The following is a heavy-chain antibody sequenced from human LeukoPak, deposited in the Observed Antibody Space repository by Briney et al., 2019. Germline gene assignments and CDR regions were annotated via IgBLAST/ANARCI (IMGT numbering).Heavy chain of an antibody. V-gene: IGHV3-15*07. Sequence: GGSLRLSCAASGFTFTNAWMNWVRQAPGKGLEWVGRIRSKVDGGTIDYAAPVKGRFTFSRDDSKNMPYLQMNSLKSEDTAVYYCSTLTSRGLSDSWGQGTLVTVSS. CDR1: GFTFTNAW. D-gene: IGHD1-20*01. CDR3: STLTSRGLSDS. J-gene: IGHJ4*02. CDR2: IRSKVDGGTI.